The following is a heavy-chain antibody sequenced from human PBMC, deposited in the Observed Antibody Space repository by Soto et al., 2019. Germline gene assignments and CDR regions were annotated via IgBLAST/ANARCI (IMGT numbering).Heavy chain of an antibody. Sequence: GGSLRLSCAASGFTFSSYWMSWVRQAPGKGLEWVANIKQDGSNKYYADSVKGRFTISRDNSKNTLYLQMNSLRAEDTAVYYCAKDGDYYDSSGYYSNWFDPWGQGTLVTVSS. CDR3: AKDGDYYDSSGYYSNWFDP. J-gene: IGHJ5*02. CDR1: GFTFSSYW. D-gene: IGHD3-22*01. V-gene: IGHV3-7*01. CDR2: IKQDGSNK.